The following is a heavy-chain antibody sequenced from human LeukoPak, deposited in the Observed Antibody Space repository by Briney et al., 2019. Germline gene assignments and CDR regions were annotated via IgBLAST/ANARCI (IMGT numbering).Heavy chain of an antibody. D-gene: IGHD2-15*01. CDR3: AREGVVVAGSRDVMSDY. Sequence: SETLSLTCTVSGGSISSSSYYWGWIRQPPGEGLEWIGNIYYSGSTYYNPSLKSRATISLDTSKNQFSLRLTSVTAADTAVYYCAREGVVVAGSRDVMSDYWGQGTLVTVSS. CDR1: GGSISSSSYY. V-gene: IGHV4-39*07. J-gene: IGHJ4*02. CDR2: IYYSGST.